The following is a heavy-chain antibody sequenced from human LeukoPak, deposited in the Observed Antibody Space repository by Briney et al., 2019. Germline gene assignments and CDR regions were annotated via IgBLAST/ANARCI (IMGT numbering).Heavy chain of an antibody. CDR2: IYYSGST. CDR1: GGSISSYY. CDR3: AREGVITGTTIDYAFDI. Sequence: SETLSLTCTVSGGSISSYYWSWIRQPPGKGLDWIGYIYYSGSTNYNPSLKSRVTISVDTSKNQFSLKLSSVTAADTAVYYCAREGVITGTTIDYAFDIWGQGTMVTVAS. J-gene: IGHJ3*02. D-gene: IGHD1-7*01. V-gene: IGHV4-59*01.